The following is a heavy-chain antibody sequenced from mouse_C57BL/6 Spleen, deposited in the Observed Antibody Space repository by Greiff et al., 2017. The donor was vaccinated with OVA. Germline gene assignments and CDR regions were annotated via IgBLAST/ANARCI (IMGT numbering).Heavy chain of an antibody. CDR1: GFSLTSYG. Sequence: VQLQQSGPGLVQPSQSLSITCTVSGFSLTSYGVHWVRQSPGKGLEWLGVIWSGGSTDYNAAFISRLSISKDNSKSQVFFKMNSLQADDTAIYYCARIYDGYYGGYAMDYWGQGTSVTVSS. CDR3: ARIYDGYYGGYAMDY. CDR2: IWSGGST. D-gene: IGHD2-3*01. V-gene: IGHV2-2*01. J-gene: IGHJ4*01.